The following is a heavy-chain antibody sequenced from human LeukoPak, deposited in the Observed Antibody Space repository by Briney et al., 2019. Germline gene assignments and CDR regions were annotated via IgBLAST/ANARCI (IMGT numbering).Heavy chain of an antibody. J-gene: IGHJ4*02. V-gene: IGHV3-21*01. CDR2: ISSSSSYI. CDR1: GFTFSSYS. Sequence: GGSLRLSCAASGFTFSSYSMNWVRQAPGKGLEWVPSISSSSSYIYYADSVKGRFTISRDNAKNSLYLQMNSLRAEDTAVYYCARVAVWYCSGGSCYPPDYWGQGTLVTVSS. CDR3: ARVAVWYCSGGSCYPPDY. D-gene: IGHD2-15*01.